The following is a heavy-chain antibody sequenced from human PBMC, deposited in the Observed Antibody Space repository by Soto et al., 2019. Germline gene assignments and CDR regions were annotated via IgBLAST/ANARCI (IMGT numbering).Heavy chain of an antibody. Sequence: PGESLKISCKGSGYSFTSYWISWVRQMPGKGLEWMGRIDPSDSYTNYSPSFQGHVTISADKSISTAYLQWSSLKASDTAMYYCASTESPKSYYYGSGSYYTHHYYYGMDVWGQGTTVTVSS. CDR2: IDPSDSYT. V-gene: IGHV5-10-1*01. J-gene: IGHJ6*02. CDR1: GYSFTSYW. CDR3: ASTESPKSYYYGSGSYYTHHYYYGMDV. D-gene: IGHD3-10*01.